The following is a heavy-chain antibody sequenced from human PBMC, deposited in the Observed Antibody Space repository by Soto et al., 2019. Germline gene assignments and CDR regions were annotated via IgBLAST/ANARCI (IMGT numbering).Heavy chain of an antibody. CDR3: VKDDRILGRRYFDL. Sequence: GGSLRLSCAASGFTFSSYAMTWVRQAPGKGLEWVSSISFSDGGTYYADSVKGRLTISRDNSKNTLFLQMSSLRVEDTAVYYCVKDDRILGRRYFDLWGRGTLVTVSS. V-gene: IGHV3-23*01. CDR2: ISFSDGGT. CDR1: GFTFSSYA. D-gene: IGHD2-15*01. J-gene: IGHJ2*01.